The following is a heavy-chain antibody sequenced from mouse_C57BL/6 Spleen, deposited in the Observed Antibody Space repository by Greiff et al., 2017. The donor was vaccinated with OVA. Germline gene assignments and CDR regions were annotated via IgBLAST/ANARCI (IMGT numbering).Heavy chain of an antibody. CDR3: ANEKSVRKDY. Sequence: QVQLQQPGAELVKPGASVKMSCKASGYTFTSYWINWVKQRPGQGLEWIGVIYPGSGSTNYNEKFKSKATLTVDKSSSTAYMQLSSLTSEVSAVYYYANEKSVRKDYWGQGPSVTVSS. CDR1: GYTFTSYW. V-gene: IGHV1-55*01. J-gene: IGHJ4*01. CDR2: IYPGSGST.